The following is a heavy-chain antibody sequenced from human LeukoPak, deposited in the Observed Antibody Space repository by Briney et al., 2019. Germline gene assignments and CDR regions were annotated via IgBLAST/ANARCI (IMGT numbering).Heavy chain of an antibody. Sequence: GGSLRLSCAASGFTFSGSAMHWVRQASGKGLEWVGRVRSKANSYATAYAASVKGRFTISRDDSKNTTYLQMNSLKTEDTAVYYCTSRPLLSYYGSGRTRSDYWGQGTLVTVSS. CDR2: VRSKANSYAT. D-gene: IGHD3-10*01. J-gene: IGHJ4*02. V-gene: IGHV3-73*01. CDR3: TSRPLLSYYGSGRTRSDY. CDR1: GFTFSGSA.